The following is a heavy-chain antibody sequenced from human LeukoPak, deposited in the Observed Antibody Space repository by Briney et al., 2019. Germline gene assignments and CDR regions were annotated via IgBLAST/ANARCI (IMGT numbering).Heavy chain of an antibody. Sequence: ASVTVSCKASGYTFTSYGISWVRQAPGQGLEWMGWISAYNGNTNYARKLQGRVTMTTDTSTSTAYMELRSLRSDDTAVYYCARSSVAGTDFDYWGQGTLVTVSS. CDR2: ISAYNGNT. CDR3: ARSSVAGTDFDY. V-gene: IGHV1-18*04. J-gene: IGHJ4*02. D-gene: IGHD6-19*01. CDR1: GYTFTSYG.